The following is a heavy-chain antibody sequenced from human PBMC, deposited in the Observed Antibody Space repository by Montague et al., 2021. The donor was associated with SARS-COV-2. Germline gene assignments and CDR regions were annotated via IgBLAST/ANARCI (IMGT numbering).Heavy chain of an antibody. Sequence: SETLSLTCTVSGGSISSSSYYWGWIRQPPGKGLEWIGSIYYSESTYYXPSLKSRVTISVDTSKNQFSLKLSSVTAADTAVYYCARAFTDWLRYYGMDVGGQGTTVTVSS. V-gene: IGHV4-39*01. CDR2: IYYSEST. CDR3: ARAFTDWLRYYGMDV. J-gene: IGHJ6*02. CDR1: GGSISSSSYY. D-gene: IGHD3-9*01.